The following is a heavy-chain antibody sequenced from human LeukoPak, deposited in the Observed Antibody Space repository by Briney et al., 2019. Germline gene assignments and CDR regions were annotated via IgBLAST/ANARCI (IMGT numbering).Heavy chain of an antibody. CDR2: IKPDSGGT. V-gene: IGHV1-2*02. D-gene: IGHD3-10*01. J-gene: IGHJ5*02. CDR1: GYSFAAYY. Sequence: GASVKVSCKASGYSFAAYYIHWVRQPPGQGLEWMGWIKPDSGGTRSAQKFQGRVTMTTDTSISTAYMELSSLRYDDTAVYYCATNILVRDIINWFDPWGQGTLVTVSS. CDR3: ATNILVRDIINWFDP.